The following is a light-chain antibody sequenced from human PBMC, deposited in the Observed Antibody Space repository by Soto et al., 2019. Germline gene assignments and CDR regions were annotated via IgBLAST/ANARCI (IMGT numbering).Light chain of an antibody. CDR1: QSVSSY. V-gene: IGKV3D-15*01. CDR2: DAS. Sequence: LVTQKAQNSLCRSKGRSAPXRSISSQSVSSYLAWYQQKPFQAPRLLIYDASNRATCIPARFSGRRSETEFTLTIDSMRSEGSAVYCCQDYNNWPAWTFCQGTKLEI. J-gene: IGKJ2*02. CDR3: QDYNNWPAWT.